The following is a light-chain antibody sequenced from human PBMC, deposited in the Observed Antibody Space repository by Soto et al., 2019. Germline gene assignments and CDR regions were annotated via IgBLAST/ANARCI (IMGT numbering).Light chain of an antibody. CDR3: HQRQSWPRT. CDR2: LAS. Sequence: EIVLTQSPATLSSFPGDRVTLSCSASQAVNTRLAWYQHRPGQAPRLLIYLASNRAAGVPARFSGSGSGTDFTLTISDVEPEDFAVYYCHQRQSWPRTFGQWTTVDI. V-gene: IGKV3-11*01. CDR1: QAVNTR. J-gene: IGKJ1*01.